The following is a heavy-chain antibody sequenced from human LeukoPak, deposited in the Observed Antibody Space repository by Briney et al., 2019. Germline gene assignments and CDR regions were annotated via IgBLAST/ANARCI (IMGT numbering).Heavy chain of an antibody. V-gene: IGHV1-2*02. J-gene: IGHJ4*02. CDR1: GYTFTGYY. D-gene: IGHD1-26*01. Sequence: ASVKVSCKASGYTFTGYYLHWVRQATGQGLEWMVWMSTNSGGTNYAQKFQGRVTMTRDTSINTAYMELSSLTSDDTAIYYCARDLGGYRVEKHFDYWGQGTLVAVSS. CDR2: MSTNSGGT. CDR3: ARDLGGYRVEKHFDY.